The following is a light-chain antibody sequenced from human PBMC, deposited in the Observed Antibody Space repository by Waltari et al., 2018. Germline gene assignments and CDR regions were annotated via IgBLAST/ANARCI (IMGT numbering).Light chain of an antibody. V-gene: IGKV3-20*01. J-gene: IGKJ1*01. Sequence: EIVLTQSPGTLSLSPGERATLYCRASQSVWRTLAWYQQKPGQAPRLLIYDASSRATGVPDRVSGSGSGTDFSLTISRLEPEDFAVYYCQKYGTLPATFGQGTTVEIK. CDR1: QSVWRT. CDR3: QKYGTLPAT. CDR2: DAS.